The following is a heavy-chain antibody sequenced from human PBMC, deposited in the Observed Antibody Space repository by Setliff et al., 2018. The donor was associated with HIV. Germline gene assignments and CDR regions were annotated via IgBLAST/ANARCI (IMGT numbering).Heavy chain of an antibody. D-gene: IGHD6-19*01. J-gene: IGHJ4*02. CDR2: INHSGNT. Sequence: SETLSLTCAVYGGSFSGYYWSWIRQPPGKGLEWIGEINHSGNTNYNPSLKSRVTISVDTSKNQFSLRLSSVTAADTAVYYCATDPKGDGWAYFDSWGQGTLVTVSS. CDR1: GGSFSGYY. V-gene: IGHV4-34*01. CDR3: ATDPKGDGWAYFDS.